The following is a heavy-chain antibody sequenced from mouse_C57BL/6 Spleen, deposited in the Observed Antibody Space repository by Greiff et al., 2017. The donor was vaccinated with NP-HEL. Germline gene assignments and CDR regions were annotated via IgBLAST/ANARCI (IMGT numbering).Heavy chain of an antibody. Sequence: VKLQESGPGLVQPSQSLSITCTVSGFSLTSYGVHWVRQSPGKGLEWLGVIWSGGSTDYNAAFISRLSISKDNSKSQVFFKMNSLQADDTAIYYCASDYDYDGGYAMDYWGQGTSVTVSS. J-gene: IGHJ4*01. V-gene: IGHV2-2*01. CDR3: ASDYDYDGGYAMDY. CDR1: GFSLTSYG. CDR2: IWSGGST. D-gene: IGHD2-4*01.